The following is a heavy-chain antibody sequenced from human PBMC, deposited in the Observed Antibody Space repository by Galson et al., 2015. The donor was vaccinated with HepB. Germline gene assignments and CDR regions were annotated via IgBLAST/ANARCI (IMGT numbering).Heavy chain of an antibody. V-gene: IGHV3-7*05. CDR2: IKDDGSEK. CDR1: EFILSMYW. CDR3: ARVKRGEWYSFYYSGMDV. J-gene: IGHJ6*02. Sequence: SLRLSCAASEFILSMYWMNWVRQAPGKGLEWVSNIKDDGSEKNYVDSVKGRFTIARDNAKNSLYLQMNSLRAEDTAVYYCARVKRGEWYSFYYSGMDVWGRGTTVTVSS. D-gene: IGHD3-10*01.